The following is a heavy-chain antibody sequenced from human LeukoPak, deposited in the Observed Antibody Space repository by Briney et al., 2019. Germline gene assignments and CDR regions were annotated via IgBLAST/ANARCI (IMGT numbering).Heavy chain of an antibody. D-gene: IGHD5-24*01. CDR3: ARSLRDGYNQATFYFDY. Sequence: GESLKISCKGSGYSFTSYWIGWVRQMPGKGLEWMGIIYPGDSDTRYSPSFQGQVTISADKSISTAYLQWSSLKASGTAMYYCARSLRDGYNQATFYFDYWGQGTLVTVSS. V-gene: IGHV5-51*01. CDR1: GYSFTSYW. J-gene: IGHJ4*02. CDR2: IYPGDSDT.